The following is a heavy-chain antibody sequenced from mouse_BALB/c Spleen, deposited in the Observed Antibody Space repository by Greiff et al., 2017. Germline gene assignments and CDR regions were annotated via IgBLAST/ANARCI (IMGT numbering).Heavy chain of an antibody. CDR2: IYPGNSDT. D-gene: IGHD4-1*01. J-gene: IGHJ4*01. CDR1: GYTFTSYC. Sequence: VQLQQSGTVLARPGASVKMSCKASGYTFTSYCMHWVKQRPGQGLEWIGAIYPGNSDTSYNQKFKGKAKLTAVTSTSTAYMELSSLTNEDSAVYYCTRRTNWDVGAMDYWGQGTSVTVSS. V-gene: IGHV1-5*01. CDR3: TRRTNWDVGAMDY.